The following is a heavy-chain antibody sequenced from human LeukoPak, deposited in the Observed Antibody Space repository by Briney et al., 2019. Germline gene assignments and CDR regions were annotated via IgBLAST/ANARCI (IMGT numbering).Heavy chain of an antibody. CDR1: VWTFTSYA. CDR2: IYTNTGNP. CDR3: ARWDSSSWYRSYFDY. V-gene: IGHV7-4-1*02. J-gene: IGHJ4*02. D-gene: IGHD6-13*01. Sequence: SVKVSHKGSVWTFTSYALNWVRPPPSQGLEWVGWIYTNTGNPTYAQGFTGRFVFSLDTSVSTAYLQISSLKAEDTAVYYCARWDSSSWYRSYFDYWGQGTLVTVSS.